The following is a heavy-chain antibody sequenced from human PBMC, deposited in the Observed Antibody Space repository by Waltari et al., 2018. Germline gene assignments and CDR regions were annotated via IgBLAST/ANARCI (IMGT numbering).Heavy chain of an antibody. CDR2: IGTTSSSI. Sequence: EVQLVESGGGLVQPGGSLRLSCAASGITFSNYRMNWVRQAPGRGLEWVLYIGTTSSSISYADSVKGRFTISRDNAKNSLYLQMNSLRDEDTAVYYCASPSLDSGSYWAFDIWGQGTMVTVSS. CDR3: ASPSLDSGSYWAFDI. D-gene: IGHD3-10*01. CDR1: GITFSNYR. J-gene: IGHJ3*02. V-gene: IGHV3-48*02.